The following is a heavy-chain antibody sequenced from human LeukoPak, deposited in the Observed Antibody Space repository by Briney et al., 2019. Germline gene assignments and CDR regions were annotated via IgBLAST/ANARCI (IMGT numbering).Heavy chain of an antibody. CDR3: ARGYYDFWSGLGYYYYYGMDV. CDR2: IYYSGST. Sequence: PSQTLSLTCTVSGGSISSGGYYWSWIRQHPGKGLEWIGYIYYSGSTYYNPFLKSRVTISVDTSKNQFSLKLSSVTAADTAVYYCARGYYDFWSGLGYYYYYGMDVWGQGTTVTVSS. CDR1: GGSISSGGYY. D-gene: IGHD3-3*01. V-gene: IGHV4-31*03. J-gene: IGHJ6*02.